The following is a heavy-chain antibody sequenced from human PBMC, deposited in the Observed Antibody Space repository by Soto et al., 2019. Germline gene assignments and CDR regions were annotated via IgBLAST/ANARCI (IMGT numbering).Heavy chain of an antibody. CDR2: INHSGST. V-gene: IGHV4-34*01. Sequence: QVQLQQWGAGLLKPSETLSLTCAVYGGSFSGYYWSWIRQPPGKGLEWIGEINHSGSTKYNPSLKSRVTVSADTSKNQFSLKLSSVTAADTAVYYCARGARVRGVRMTLPSYYYMDVWGKGTTVTVSS. D-gene: IGHD3-10*01. CDR1: GGSFSGYY. J-gene: IGHJ6*03. CDR3: ARGARVRGVRMTLPSYYYMDV.